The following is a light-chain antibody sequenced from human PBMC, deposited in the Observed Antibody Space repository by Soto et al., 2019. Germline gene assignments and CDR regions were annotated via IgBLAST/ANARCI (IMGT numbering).Light chain of an antibody. CDR1: SSDVGGYNY. CDR3: SSYTSSSTLSYV. Sequence: QSALTQPASVSGSPGQSITISCTGTSSDVGGYNYVSWYQQHPGKAPKPMIYEVSNRPSGVSNRFSGSKSGNTASLTISGLQAEDEADYYCSSYTSSSTLSYVFGTGTKLTVL. J-gene: IGLJ1*01. V-gene: IGLV2-14*01. CDR2: EVS.